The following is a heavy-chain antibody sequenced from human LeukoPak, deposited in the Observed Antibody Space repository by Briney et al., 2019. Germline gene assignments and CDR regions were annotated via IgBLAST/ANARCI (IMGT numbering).Heavy chain of an antibody. CDR3: ARDLKYYDSSGFDF. CDR1: GFTLSTYW. Sequence: PGGSLRLSCAASGFTLSTYWMTWVRQAPGKGLEWVANIEHYGNDKYYLDSLKGRFTISRDNSRNSLYLQMDSLRVEDTAVYYCARDLKYYDSSGFDFSVPGTLVTVSS. J-gene: IGHJ4*02. V-gene: IGHV3-7*04. D-gene: IGHD3-22*01. CDR2: IEHYGNDK.